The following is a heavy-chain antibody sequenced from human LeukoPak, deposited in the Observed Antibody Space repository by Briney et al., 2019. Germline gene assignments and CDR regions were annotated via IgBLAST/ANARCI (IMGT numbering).Heavy chain of an antibody. Sequence: ASVKVSCKASGYTFTGYYMHWVRQAPGQGLEWMGWINPNSGGTNYAQKFQGRVTMTRDTSISTAYMELSRLRSDDTAVSYCTTGDSSGWYYFDYWGQGTLVTVSS. CDR2: INPNSGGT. D-gene: IGHD6-13*01. V-gene: IGHV1-2*02. J-gene: IGHJ4*02. CDR3: TTGDSSGWYYFDY. CDR1: GYTFTGYY.